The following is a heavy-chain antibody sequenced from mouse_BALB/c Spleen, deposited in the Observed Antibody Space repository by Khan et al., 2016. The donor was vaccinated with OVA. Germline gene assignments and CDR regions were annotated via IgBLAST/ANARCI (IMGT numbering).Heavy chain of an antibody. V-gene: IGHV3-2*02. CDR1: GYSITSDYA. D-gene: IGHD2-13*01. Sequence: VQLKESGPGLVKPSQSLSLTCTVTGYSITSDYAWNWIRQFPGNKLEWMGYISSTGSTSYNPSLKSRISITRDTSKNQFFLHLNSVTTEDTATYYCERSLYYSDSYAMDYWGQGTSVTVAS. J-gene: IGHJ4*01. CDR2: ISSTGST. CDR3: ERSLYYSDSYAMDY.